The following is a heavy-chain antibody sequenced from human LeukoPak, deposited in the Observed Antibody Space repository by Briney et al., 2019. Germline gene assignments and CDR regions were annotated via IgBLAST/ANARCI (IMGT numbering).Heavy chain of an antibody. V-gene: IGHV3-15*01. Sequence: PSETLSLTCAVYGGSFSGYYWSWVRQAPGKGLEWVGRIKSKTDGGTTDYAAPVKGRFTISRDDSKNTLYLQMNSLKTEDTAVYYCTTDDTGYYDSSGYGGSYGYWGQGTLVTVSS. CDR1: GGSFSGYY. CDR3: TTDDTGYYDSSGYGGSYGY. D-gene: IGHD3-22*01. CDR2: IKSKTDGGTT. J-gene: IGHJ4*02.